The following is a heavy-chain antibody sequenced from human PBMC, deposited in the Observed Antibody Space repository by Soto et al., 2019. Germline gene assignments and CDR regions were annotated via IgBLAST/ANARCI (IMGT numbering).Heavy chain of an antibody. CDR1: GGTFSSYA. J-gene: IGHJ3*02. CDR3: ARDSKGYCCSTSCYVSNAFDI. V-gene: IGHV1-69*13. CDR2: IIPIFSTA. Sequence: GPSVKVACKASGGTFSSYAISWVRQAPGQGLEWMGGIIPIFSTANYAQKFQGRVTITADESTSTAYMELSSLRSEDTAVYYCARDSKGYCCSTSCYVSNAFDIWG. D-gene: IGHD2-2*01.